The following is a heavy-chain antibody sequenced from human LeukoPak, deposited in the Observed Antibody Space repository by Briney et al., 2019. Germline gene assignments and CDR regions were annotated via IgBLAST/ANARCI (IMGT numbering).Heavy chain of an antibody. Sequence: GALRLSCAASGFTFNNYGMHWVRQAPGKGLEWVAFIRYDGNNEYYADSVKGRFTISRDNSKNTLYLQMNSLRAEDTAVYYCARLIYEALDYWGQGTLVTVSS. V-gene: IGHV3-30*02. CDR1: GFTFNNYG. CDR2: IRYDGNNE. CDR3: ARLIYEALDY. D-gene: IGHD5/OR15-5a*01. J-gene: IGHJ4*02.